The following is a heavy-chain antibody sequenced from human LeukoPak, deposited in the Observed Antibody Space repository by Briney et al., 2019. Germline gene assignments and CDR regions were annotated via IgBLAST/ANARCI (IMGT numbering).Heavy chain of an antibody. CDR3: ARDSSSWTLDY. V-gene: IGHV3-21*01. CDR2: ISSSSSYI. D-gene: IGHD6-13*01. CDR1: GFTVSSNY. J-gene: IGHJ4*02. Sequence: SGGSLRLSCAASGFTVSSNYMSWVRQAPGKGLEWVSSISSSSSYIYYADSVKGRFTISRDNAKNSLYLLMNSLRAEDTAVYYCARDSSSWTLDYWGQGTLVTVSS.